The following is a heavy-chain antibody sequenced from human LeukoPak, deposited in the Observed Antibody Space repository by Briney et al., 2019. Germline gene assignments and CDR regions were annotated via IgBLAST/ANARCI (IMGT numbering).Heavy chain of an antibody. CDR1: GGSISSGDYY. J-gene: IGHJ4*02. D-gene: IGHD3-3*01. CDR2: IYYSGST. Sequence: SETLSLTCTVSGGSISSGDYYWRWIRQPPGKGLEWIGYIYYSGSTYYNPSLKSRVTISVDTSKNQFSLKLSSVTAADTAVYYCARGRSYDFWSGYYTVRYFDYWGQGTLVTVSS. V-gene: IGHV4-30-4*01. CDR3: ARGRSYDFWSGYYTVRYFDY.